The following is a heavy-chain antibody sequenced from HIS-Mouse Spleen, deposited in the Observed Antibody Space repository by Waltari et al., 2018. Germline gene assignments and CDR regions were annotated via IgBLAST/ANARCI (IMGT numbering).Heavy chain of an antibody. V-gene: IGHV3-23*01. Sequence: EVQLLESGGGLVQPGGSLRLSCAASGFTFSSYAMSWVRQAPGKGLGWVLAIRGSGGRTYYAASVKGRFTISRDNSKNTLYLQMNSLRAEDTAVYYCLSVAIFSVANSYYFDYWGQGTLVTVSS. CDR2: IRGSGGRT. D-gene: IGHD1-7*01. CDR3: LSVAIFSVANSYYFDY. J-gene: IGHJ4*02. CDR1: GFTFSSYA.